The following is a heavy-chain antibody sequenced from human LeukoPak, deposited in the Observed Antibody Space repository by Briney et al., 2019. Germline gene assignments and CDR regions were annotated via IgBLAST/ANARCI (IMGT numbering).Heavy chain of an antibody. D-gene: IGHD3-3*01. V-gene: IGHV3-23*01. CDR1: GFTFSSYA. J-gene: IGHJ4*02. CDR2: ISASGAST. Sequence: GGSLRLSCAASGFTFSSYAMNWVRQAPGKGLEWVSVISASGASTYYADSVKGRFTISRDNSKNTVYLQMSSLRAEDTAVYYCAKGYDFWSGYLDHWGQGTLVTVSS. CDR3: AKGYDFWSGYLDH.